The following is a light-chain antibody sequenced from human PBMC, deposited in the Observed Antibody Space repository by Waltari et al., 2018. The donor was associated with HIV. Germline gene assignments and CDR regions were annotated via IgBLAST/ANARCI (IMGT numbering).Light chain of an antibody. J-gene: IGLJ1*01. CDR1: SPNIGSTT. V-gene: IGLV1-44*01. CDR2: SNN. Sequence: QSVLTQPPSASGTPGQRVTSSCSGSSPNIGSTTEHWYQQLPGTAPKLLIYSNNQRPSGVPDRSSGSKSGTSASLAISGLQSEDEADYYCAAWDDSLNGYVFGTGTKVTVL. CDR3: AAWDDSLNGYV.